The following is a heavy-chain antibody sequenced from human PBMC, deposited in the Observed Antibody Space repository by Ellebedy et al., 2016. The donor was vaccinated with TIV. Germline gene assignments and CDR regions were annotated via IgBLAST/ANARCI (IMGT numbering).Heavy chain of an antibody. CDR1: GGSMGPYS. V-gene: IGHV4-59*01. CDR2: MSYSGGT. D-gene: IGHD3-22*01. CDR3: ARYWNYYYSTGTEESYWYFDL. J-gene: IGHJ2*01. Sequence: GSLRLSXAVSGGSMGPYSWSWIRQPPGKGLEWIGFMSYSGGTKYNASLQSRVSMSVDTSKKEFSLRLTSVTAADTAVYYCARYWNYYYSTGTEESYWYFDLWGRGTLVTVSS.